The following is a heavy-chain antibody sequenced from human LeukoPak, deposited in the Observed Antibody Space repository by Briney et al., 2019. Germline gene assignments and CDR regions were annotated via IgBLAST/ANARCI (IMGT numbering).Heavy chain of an antibody. D-gene: IGHD5-12*01. CDR3: AKAHGGYSWDY. Sequence: GGSLRLSCAASGFTFSSYGMHWVRQAPGKGLEWVAVIWYDGSNKYYADSVKGRFTISRDNSKNTLYLQMNSLRAEDTAVYYCAKAHGGYSWDYWGQGTLVTVSS. CDR2: IWYDGSNK. V-gene: IGHV3-33*06. J-gene: IGHJ4*02. CDR1: GFTFSSYG.